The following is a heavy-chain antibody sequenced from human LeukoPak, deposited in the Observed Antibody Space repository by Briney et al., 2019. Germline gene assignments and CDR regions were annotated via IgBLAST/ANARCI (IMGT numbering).Heavy chain of an antibody. CDR3: ARGEGFLEWLFGAFDI. V-gene: IGHV1-3*01. D-gene: IGHD3-3*01. J-gene: IGHJ3*02. Sequence: GASVEVSCKASGYTFTSYAFHWARQAPGQGLEWMGWISAGKGDTKYSQKFQGRVTMTTDTSTSTAYMELRSLRSEDTAVYYCARGEGFLEWLFGAFDIWGQGTMVTVSS. CDR1: GYTFTSYA. CDR2: ISAGKGDT.